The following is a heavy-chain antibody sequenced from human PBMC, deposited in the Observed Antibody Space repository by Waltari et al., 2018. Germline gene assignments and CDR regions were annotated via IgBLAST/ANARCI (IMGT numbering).Heavy chain of an antibody. CDR1: GDKFSTYW. Sequence: EVRLVQSGAEVKKPGESLKISCKGSGDKFSTYWIGWVRQMRGKGLEWMGIIYVGDSETRYSPSFRGQVTMSADKSITTAYLQWSSLKASDTAMYYCARREHDYDYVGGSYRRVIDTFDIWGQGTRVTVSS. V-gene: IGHV5-51*03. J-gene: IGHJ3*02. D-gene: IGHD3-16*02. CDR2: IYVGDSET. CDR3: ARREHDYDYVGGSYRRVIDTFDI.